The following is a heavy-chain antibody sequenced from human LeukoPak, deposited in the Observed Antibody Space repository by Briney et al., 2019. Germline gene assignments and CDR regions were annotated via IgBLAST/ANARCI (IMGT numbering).Heavy chain of an antibody. V-gene: IGHV4-59*08. CDR3: ARHVTISGPYDASDI. CDR2: IYYSGGT. CDR1: GDSISSYY. Sequence: SETLSLTCTVSGDSISSYYWSWIRQPPGEGLEWIGYIYYSGGTDYNPSLKSRVTISVDTSKNQFSLKLRSVTAADMAVYYCARHVTISGPYDASDIWGQGTMVTVSP. J-gene: IGHJ3*02. D-gene: IGHD5-24*01.